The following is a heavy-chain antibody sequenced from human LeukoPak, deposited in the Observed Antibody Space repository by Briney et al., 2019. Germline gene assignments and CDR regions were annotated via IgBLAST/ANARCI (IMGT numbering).Heavy chain of an antibody. CDR2: ISSGSGII. J-gene: IGHJ5*01. D-gene: IGHD1-26*01. V-gene: IGHV3-48*01. CDR3: ARDFSGSSWFDS. CDR1: GFIFSTYS. Sequence: GGSLRLSCAASGFIFSTYSMNWVRQAPGKGLEWVSYISSGSGIIYYADSVKGRFTISRDNAKNSPYLQMDSLRAEDTAVYYCARDFSGSSWFDSWGQGTLVTVSS.